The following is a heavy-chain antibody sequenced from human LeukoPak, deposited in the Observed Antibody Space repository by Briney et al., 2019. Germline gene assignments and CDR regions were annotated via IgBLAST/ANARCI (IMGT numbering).Heavy chain of an antibody. CDR2: IYYSGST. D-gene: IGHD2-2*01. CDR3: ARHLPRWYCSSTSCRGGDYFDY. J-gene: IGHJ4*02. Sequence: SETLSLTCTVSGGSISSSSYYWGWIRQPPGKGLEWIGSIYYSGSTYYNPSLKSRVTISVDTSKNQFSLKLSSVTAADTAVYYCARHLPRWYCSSTSCRGGDYFDYWGQGTLVTVSS. V-gene: IGHV4-39*01. CDR1: GGSISSSSYY.